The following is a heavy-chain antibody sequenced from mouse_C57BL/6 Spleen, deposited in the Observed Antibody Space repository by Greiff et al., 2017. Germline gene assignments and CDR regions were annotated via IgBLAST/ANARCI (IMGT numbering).Heavy chain of an antibody. CDR3: ARSLVPQGAMDY. CDR2: INPSSGYT. D-gene: IGHD3-2*02. J-gene: IGHJ4*01. V-gene: IGHV1-7*01. Sequence: VQVVESGAELAKPGASVKLSCKASGYTFTSYWMHWVKQRPGQGLEWIGYINPSSGYTKYNQKFKDKATLTADKSSSTAYMQLSSLTYEDSAVYYCARSLVPQGAMDYWGQGTSVTVSS. CDR1: GYTFTSYW.